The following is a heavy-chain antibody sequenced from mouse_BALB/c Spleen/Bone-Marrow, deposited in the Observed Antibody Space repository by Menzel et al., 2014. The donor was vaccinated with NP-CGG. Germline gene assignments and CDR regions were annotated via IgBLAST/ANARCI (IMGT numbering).Heavy chain of an antibody. V-gene: IGHV5-4*02. CDR1: GFTFSDYY. Sequence: DVMLVESGGGLVKPGGSLKLSCAASGFTFSDYYMYWVRQTPEKRLEWVATISDGGSYTYYPDSVKGRFTISRDNAKNNLCLQMSSLKSEDTAMYYCARRWFAYWGQGTLVTVSA. CDR2: ISDGGSYT. J-gene: IGHJ3*01. CDR3: ARRWFAY.